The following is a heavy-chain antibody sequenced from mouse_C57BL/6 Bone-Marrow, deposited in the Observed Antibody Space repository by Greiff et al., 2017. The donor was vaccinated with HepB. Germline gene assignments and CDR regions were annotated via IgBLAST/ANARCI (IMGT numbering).Heavy chain of an antibody. V-gene: IGHV14-4*01. CDR3: TTSPSTGKDWYFDV. Sequence: EVQLQQSGAELVRPGASVKLSCTASGFNIKDDYMHWVKQRPEQGLEWIGWIDPENGDTEYASKFQGKATITADTSSNTAYLQLSSLTSEDTAVYYCTTSPSTGKDWYFDVWGTGTTVTVSS. J-gene: IGHJ1*03. CDR1: GFNIKDDY. D-gene: IGHD4-1*02. CDR2: IDPENGDT.